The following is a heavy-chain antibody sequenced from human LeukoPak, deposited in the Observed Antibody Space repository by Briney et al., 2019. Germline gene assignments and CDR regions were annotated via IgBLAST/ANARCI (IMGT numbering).Heavy chain of an antibody. J-gene: IGHJ6*03. CDR2: ISAYNGNT. CDR1: GYTFTSYG. CDR3: ARSPSSGGSGSYYNRPRNSYYYYMDV. Sequence: ASVKVSCKASGYTFTSYGISWVRQAPGQGLEWMGWISAYNGNTNYAQKLQGRVTMTTDTSTSTAYMELRSLRSDDTAVYYCARSPSSGGSGSYYNRPRNSYYYYMDVWGKGTTVTVSS. V-gene: IGHV1-18*01. D-gene: IGHD3-10*01.